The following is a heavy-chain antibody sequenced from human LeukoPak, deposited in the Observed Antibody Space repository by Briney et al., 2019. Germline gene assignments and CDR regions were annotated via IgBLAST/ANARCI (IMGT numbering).Heavy chain of an antibody. J-gene: IGHJ4*02. CDR2: ITGSGTNR. CDR1: GFTFSNYA. CDR3: VIWGDYDVLTGYYVPDY. D-gene: IGHD3-9*01. Sequence: QPGASLRLSCVASGFTFSNYAMSWVRQAPGKGLEWVSAITGSGTNRYYADSLKGRFTTSRDNSKNTVFLQKNSLRHEDTAIYYCVIWGDYDVLTGYYVPDYWGQGTLVTVAS. V-gene: IGHV3-23*01.